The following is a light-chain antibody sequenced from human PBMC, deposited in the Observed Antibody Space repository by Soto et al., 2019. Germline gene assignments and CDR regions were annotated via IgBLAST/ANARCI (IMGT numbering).Light chain of an antibody. J-gene: IGKJ4*01. CDR3: MQALQTPT. V-gene: IGKV2-28*01. Sequence: DIVMTQSPLSLPVTPGEPASISCRSSQSLLHSNGYNYLDWYLQKPGQSPQLLIYLGSNRASGGPDRFKGSGSGTDVTLKISRVEAEDVGVYYCMQALQTPTFGGGTKVEIK. CDR2: LGS. CDR1: QSLLHSNGYNY.